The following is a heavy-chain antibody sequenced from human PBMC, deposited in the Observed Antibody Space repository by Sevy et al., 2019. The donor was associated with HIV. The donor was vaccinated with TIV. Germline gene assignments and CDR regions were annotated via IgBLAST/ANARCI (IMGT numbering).Heavy chain of an antibody. CDR2: ISGSGGST. CDR3: AKDPDYYDSSGYPGIEDY. J-gene: IGHJ4*02. CDR1: GFTFSSYA. Sequence: GGSLRLSCAASGFTFSSYAMSWVRPAPGKGLEWVSAISGSGGSTYYADSVKGRFTISRDNSKNTLYLQMNSLRAEDTAVYYCAKDPDYYDSSGYPGIEDYWGQGTLVTVSS. D-gene: IGHD3-22*01. V-gene: IGHV3-23*01.